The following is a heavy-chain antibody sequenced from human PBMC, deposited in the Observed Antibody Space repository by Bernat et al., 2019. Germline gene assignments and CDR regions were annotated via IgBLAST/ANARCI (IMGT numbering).Heavy chain of an antibody. D-gene: IGHD3-3*01. CDR1: GGSISSGGYY. V-gene: IGHV4-31*03. J-gene: IGHJ5*02. Sequence: QVQLQESGPGLVKPSQTLSLTCTVSGGSISSGGYYWSWIRQHPGKGLEWIGYIYYSGSTYYNPSLKSRVTISVDTSKNQFSLKLSSVTAADTAVYYCARGLGVGYYDFWSGYYKGSWFDPWGQGTLVTVSS. CDR3: ARGLGVGYYDFWSGYYKGSWFDP. CDR2: IYYSGST.